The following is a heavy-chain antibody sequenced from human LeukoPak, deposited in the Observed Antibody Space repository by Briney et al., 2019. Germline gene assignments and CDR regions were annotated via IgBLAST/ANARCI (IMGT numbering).Heavy chain of an antibody. V-gene: IGHV1-2*02. CDR1: GYTFTGYY. CDR2: INPSSGGT. Sequence: ASVKVSCKASGYTFTGYYMHWVRQAPGQGPEWLGWINPSSGGTNYALKFQGRVTLTGDTSIRTAYMELSRLRSDDAAVYYCARDAGANYFDYWGQGSLVTVSS. J-gene: IGHJ4*02. CDR3: ARDAGANYFDY. D-gene: IGHD3-10*01.